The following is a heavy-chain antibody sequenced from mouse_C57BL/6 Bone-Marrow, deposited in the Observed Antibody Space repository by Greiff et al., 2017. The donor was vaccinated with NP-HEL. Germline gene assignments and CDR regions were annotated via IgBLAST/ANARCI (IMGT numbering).Heavy chain of an antibody. V-gene: IGHV1-5*01. J-gene: IGHJ2*01. CDR3: TGIGYYGSSPFDY. Sequence: VQLQQSGTVLARPGASVKMSCKTSGYTFTSYWMHWVKQRPGQGLEWIGAIYPGNSDTSYNQKFKGKAKLTAVTSASTAYMELSSLTNEDSAVYYCTGIGYYGSSPFDYWGQGTTLTVSS. CDR1: GYTFTSYW. CDR2: IYPGNSDT. D-gene: IGHD1-1*01.